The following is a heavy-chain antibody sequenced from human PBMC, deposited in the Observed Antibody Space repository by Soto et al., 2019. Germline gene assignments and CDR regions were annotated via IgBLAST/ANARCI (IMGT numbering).Heavy chain of an antibody. CDR2: INTYNGNT. Sequence: QVQLVQSRAEVKNPGASVKVSCKASGYSFTRYGIAWARQAPGQGLEWMGWINTYNGNTNYAQNFQGRVTLTTDTSTSTADMQRTSLRSNDTAIYYCAMVDVYVTPSPQDVWGQGTTVIVSS. V-gene: IGHV1-18*01. CDR3: AMVDVYVTPSPQDV. D-gene: IGHD3-16*01. CDR1: GYSFTRYG. J-gene: IGHJ6*02.